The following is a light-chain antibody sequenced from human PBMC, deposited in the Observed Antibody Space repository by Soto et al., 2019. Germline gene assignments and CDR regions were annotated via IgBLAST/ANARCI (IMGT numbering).Light chain of an antibody. CDR3: QQTYTTPYT. Sequence: DIQMTQSPSSLSASVGDRVTITCRASQSISTYLNWYQQKPGKAPKLLISAASSLQSGVPSGFSDSGSGTDFTLTISSLQPEDFATYSCQQTYTTPYTFGQGTKLEIK. J-gene: IGKJ2*01. V-gene: IGKV1-39*01. CDR2: AAS. CDR1: QSISTY.